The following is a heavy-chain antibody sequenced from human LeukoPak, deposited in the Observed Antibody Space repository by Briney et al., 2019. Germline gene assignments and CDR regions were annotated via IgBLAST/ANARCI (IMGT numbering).Heavy chain of an antibody. CDR3: AGDLGYCTNGVCHTRFDY. J-gene: IGHJ4*02. V-gene: IGHV3-53*01. Sequence: GGSLRLSCAASGFTVSNNHMSWVRQAPGKGLEWVSVIYTGGSTYYADSVKGRFTISRDNSKNTLYLQMNSLRAEDTAMYYCAGDLGYCTNGVCHTRFDYWGQGTLVAVSS. CDR1: GFTVSNNH. CDR2: IYTGGST. D-gene: IGHD2-8*01.